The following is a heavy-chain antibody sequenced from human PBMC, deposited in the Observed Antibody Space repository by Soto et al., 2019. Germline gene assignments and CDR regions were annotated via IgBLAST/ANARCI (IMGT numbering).Heavy chain of an antibody. CDR1: GGTFSNSP. V-gene: IGHV1-69*12. Sequence: QVQLVQSGAEVKKPGSSVKVSCKSSGGTFSNSPISWVRQAPGQGLEWMGGVIPLFRTANYAQKFQGRVTITADESTNTAYMELSSLRSGDTAVYYCARSRFVVGVTEDYSGMDVWGQGTTVTVAS. CDR2: VIPLFRTA. D-gene: IGHD2-15*01. CDR3: ARSRFVVGVTEDYSGMDV. J-gene: IGHJ6*02.